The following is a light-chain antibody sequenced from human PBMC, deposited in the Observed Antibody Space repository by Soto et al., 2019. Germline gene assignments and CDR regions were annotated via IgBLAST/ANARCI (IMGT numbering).Light chain of an antibody. CDR3: QQANIFPLT. V-gene: IGKV1D-12*01. CDR2: DAS. Sequence: QSLAAVSASVGDRVTITCRASRGIRSCLAWYQQKLGKAPKLLIYDASTLQSGVPSRFSGSGSGTDFTLTINSLQPEDFATYYCQQANIFPLTFGGGTKVDIK. CDR1: RGIRSC. J-gene: IGKJ4*01.